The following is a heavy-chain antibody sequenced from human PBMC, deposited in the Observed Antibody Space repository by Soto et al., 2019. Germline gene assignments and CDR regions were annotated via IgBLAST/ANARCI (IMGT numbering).Heavy chain of an antibody. D-gene: IGHD6-13*01. CDR3: AKSQEIGTHFFDS. CDR2: IGTAGDT. V-gene: IGHV3-13*01. CDR1: GFTFSVFD. J-gene: IGHJ4*02. Sequence: XESLLLSCEASGFTFSVFDMHWVRQPTGKGLEWVSSIGTAGDTYYAVSVKGRFTISRDNAKNSLSLQMNSLRAGDMAVYFCAKSQEIGTHFFDSWGQGTQVTVSS.